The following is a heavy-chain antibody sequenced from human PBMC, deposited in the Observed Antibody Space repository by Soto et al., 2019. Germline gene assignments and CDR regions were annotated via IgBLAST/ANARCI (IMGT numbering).Heavy chain of an antibody. Sequence: PSETLSLTCAVSGGSISSYYWSWIRQPPGKGLEWIGYIYYSGSTNYNPSLKSRVTISVDTSKNQFSLKLSSVTAADTAVYYCARTADWGVDAFDIWGQGTMVTVSS. CDR1: GGSISSYY. CDR2: IYYSGST. D-gene: IGHD3-9*01. V-gene: IGHV4-59*01. CDR3: ARTADWGVDAFDI. J-gene: IGHJ3*02.